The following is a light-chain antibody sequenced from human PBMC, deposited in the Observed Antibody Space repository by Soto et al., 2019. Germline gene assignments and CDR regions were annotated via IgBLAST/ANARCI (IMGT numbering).Light chain of an antibody. Sequence: IVLTQSPGTLSLSPGEGATLSCRASQSVTSSYLTWYQQKPGQAPSLLIYDASSRATGIPDRFSGSGFGTDFTLTIRRLEPEDFGVYYCQQYDTSPRTFGQGTRLEIK. CDR1: QSVTSSY. CDR2: DAS. CDR3: QQYDTSPRT. J-gene: IGKJ5*01. V-gene: IGKV3-20*01.